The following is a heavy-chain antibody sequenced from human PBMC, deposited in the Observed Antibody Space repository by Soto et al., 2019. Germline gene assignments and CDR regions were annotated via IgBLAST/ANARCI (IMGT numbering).Heavy chain of an antibody. Sequence: EVQLVESGGGLVQPGGSLRLSCAASGFSFSSYEMNWVRQAPGKGLEWVSYISTSGSTIYDADSVKGRFTISRDNAKNTLYLQMNSLRAEDTAVYYCARGPFRSSSPDYWGQGTLVTVSS. CDR2: ISTSGSTI. V-gene: IGHV3-48*03. CDR1: GFSFSSYE. D-gene: IGHD6-13*01. J-gene: IGHJ4*02. CDR3: ARGPFRSSSPDY.